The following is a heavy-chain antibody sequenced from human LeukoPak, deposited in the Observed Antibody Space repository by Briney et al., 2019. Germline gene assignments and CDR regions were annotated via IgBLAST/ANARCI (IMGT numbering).Heavy chain of an antibody. CDR3: ARAYSGSYPIDY. J-gene: IGHJ4*02. CDR1: GFTFSSYA. D-gene: IGHD1-26*01. Sequence: PGGSLRLSCAASGFTFSSYAMHWVRQAPGKGLEWVTFIQFDGTNKYYADSVKGRFTISRDNSKNTLYLQMNSLRAEDTAVYYCARAYSGSYPIDYWGQGTLVTVSS. V-gene: IGHV3-30*02. CDR2: IQFDGTNK.